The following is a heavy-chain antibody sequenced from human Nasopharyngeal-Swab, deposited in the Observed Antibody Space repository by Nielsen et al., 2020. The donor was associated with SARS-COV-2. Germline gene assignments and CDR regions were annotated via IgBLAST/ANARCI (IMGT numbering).Heavy chain of an antibody. CDR3: ARDWTTGTTHYFDY. J-gene: IGHJ4*02. D-gene: IGHD1-1*01. CDR1: GFTFSSYA. V-gene: IGHV3-30-3*01. Sequence: GGSLRLSCAASGFTFSSYAMHWVRQAPGKGLEWVAVISYDGSNKYYADSVKGRFTISRDNSKNTLYLQMNSLRAEDTAVHYCARDWTTGTTHYFDYWGQGTLVTVSS. CDR2: ISYDGSNK.